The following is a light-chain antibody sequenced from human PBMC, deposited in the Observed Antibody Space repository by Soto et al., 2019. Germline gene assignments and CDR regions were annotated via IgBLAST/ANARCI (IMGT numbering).Light chain of an antibody. Sequence: EIVLTRSPGTLSLSPGARAPLSCRASQSVSNNYLAWYQQKPGQAPRLLIYGASNRATGIPDRFSGSGSGTDFTLTISRLEPEDFAVYYCQQYGSSGTFGQGTKVDIK. CDR1: QSVSNNY. J-gene: IGKJ1*01. CDR2: GAS. CDR3: QQYGSSGT. V-gene: IGKV3-20*01.